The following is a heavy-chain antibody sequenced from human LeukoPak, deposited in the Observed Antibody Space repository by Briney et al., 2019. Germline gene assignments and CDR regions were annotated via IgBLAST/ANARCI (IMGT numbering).Heavy chain of an antibody. V-gene: IGHV3-74*01. J-gene: IGHJ4*02. CDR3: AKDYYDSSGYKFFDY. Sequence: GGSLRLSCAASGFTFSSYWMHWVRQAPGKGLVWVSCINSDGSSTSYADSVKGRFTISRDNAKNTLYLQMNSLRAEDTAVYYCAKDYYDSSGYKFFDYWGQGTLVTVSS. CDR1: GFTFSSYW. D-gene: IGHD3-22*01. CDR2: INSDGSST.